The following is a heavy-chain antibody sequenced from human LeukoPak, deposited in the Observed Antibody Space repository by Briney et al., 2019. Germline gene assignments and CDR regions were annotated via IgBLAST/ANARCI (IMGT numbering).Heavy chain of an antibody. CDR1: GFTFSDHY. CDR3: ARSHAAAGPDS. D-gene: IGHD6-13*01. CDR2: SRNKANSYTR. J-gene: IGHJ4*02. Sequence: GGSLRLSCAASGFTFSDHYMDWVRQAPGKGLEWVCRSRNKANSYTREYAASVEGRFTISVDDSKNSLYLQMNSLKTADTAVYYCARSHAAAGPDSRRQRTLLTVPS. V-gene: IGHV3-72*01.